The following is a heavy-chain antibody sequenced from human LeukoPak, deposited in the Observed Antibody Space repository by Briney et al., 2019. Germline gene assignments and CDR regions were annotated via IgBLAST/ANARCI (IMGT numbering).Heavy chain of an antibody. CDR3: ARDSGRFDVFDI. Sequence: PGGSLRLSCAASGFTVSTNYMSWVRQAPGKGLEWVSVIYSDGRTYYADSVKGRFTISRGNSKNTLYLQMNSLRAEDTAVYYCARDSGRFDVFDIWGQGTMVTVSS. CDR2: IYSDGRT. D-gene: IGHD3-10*01. J-gene: IGHJ3*02. CDR1: GFTVSTNY. V-gene: IGHV3-53*01.